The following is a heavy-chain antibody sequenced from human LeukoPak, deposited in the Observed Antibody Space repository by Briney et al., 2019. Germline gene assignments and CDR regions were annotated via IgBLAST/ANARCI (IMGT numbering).Heavy chain of an antibody. J-gene: IGHJ3*02. CDR1: GGSISSGDYY. Sequence: PSETLSLTCTVSGGSISSGDYYWSWIRQPPGKGLEWIGYIYYSGSTYYNPSLKSRVTISVDTSKNQFSLKLSSVTAADTAVYYCARDWGIAAPRDAFDIWGQGTMVTVSS. D-gene: IGHD6-13*01. V-gene: IGHV4-30-4*08. CDR2: IYYSGST. CDR3: ARDWGIAAPRDAFDI.